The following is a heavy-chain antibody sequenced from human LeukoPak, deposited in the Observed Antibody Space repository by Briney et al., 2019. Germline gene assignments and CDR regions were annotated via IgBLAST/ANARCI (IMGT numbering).Heavy chain of an antibody. D-gene: IGHD1-26*01. CDR1: GGSISSYY. J-gene: IGHJ4*02. Sequence: SEALSLTCTVSGGSISSYYWSWIRQPAGKGLEWIGRIYTSGSTNYNPSLKSRVTMSVDTSKNQFSLKLSSVTAADTAVYYCARVGAVVGAIDYWGQGTLVTVSS. V-gene: IGHV4-4*07. CDR2: IYTSGST. CDR3: ARVGAVVGAIDY.